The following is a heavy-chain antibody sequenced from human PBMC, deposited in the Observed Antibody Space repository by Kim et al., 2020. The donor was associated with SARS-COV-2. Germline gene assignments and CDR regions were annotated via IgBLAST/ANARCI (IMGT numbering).Heavy chain of an antibody. V-gene: IGHV1-2*02. CDR1: GYTFTGYY. CDR2: INPNSGGT. J-gene: IGHJ5*02. CDR3: AREGITMVRGGSSWFDP. Sequence: ASVKVSCKAYGYTFTGYYMHWVRQAPGQGLEWMGWINPNSGGTNYAQKFQGRVTMTRDTSISTAYMELSRLRSDDTAVYYCAREGITMVRGGSSWFDPWGQGTLVTVSA. D-gene: IGHD3-10*01.